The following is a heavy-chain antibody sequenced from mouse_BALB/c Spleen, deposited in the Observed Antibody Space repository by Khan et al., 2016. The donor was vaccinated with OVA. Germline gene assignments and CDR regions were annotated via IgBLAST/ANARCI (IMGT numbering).Heavy chain of an antibody. Sequence: QIQLVQSGPELKKPGETVKISCKASGYTFTNYGMNWVKQSPGKALKWMGWINTYTGEPTYADDFKGRFAFSLETSASTALLQINNLKNEDTATLFCARPPYFSYTLDYWGQGTSVTVSS. CDR3: ARPPYFSYTLDY. J-gene: IGHJ4*01. CDR1: GYTFTNYG. D-gene: IGHD2-10*01. CDR2: INTYTGEP. V-gene: IGHV9-3-1*01.